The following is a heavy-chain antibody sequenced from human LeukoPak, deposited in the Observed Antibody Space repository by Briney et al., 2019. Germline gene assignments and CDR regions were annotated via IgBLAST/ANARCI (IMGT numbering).Heavy chain of an antibody. CDR3: ARYYDILTGSY. Sequence: SETLSLTCTVSGGSISSYYWSWIRQPPGKGLEWIGYIYYSGSTNYNPSLKSRVTISVDTSKNQFSLKLSSVTAADTAVYYCARYYDILTGSYWGQGTLVTVSS. D-gene: IGHD3-9*01. V-gene: IGHV4-59*08. J-gene: IGHJ4*02. CDR2: IYYSGST. CDR1: GGSISSYY.